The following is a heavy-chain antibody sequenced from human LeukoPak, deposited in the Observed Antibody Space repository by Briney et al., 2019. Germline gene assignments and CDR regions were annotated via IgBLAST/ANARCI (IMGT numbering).Heavy chain of an antibody. J-gene: IGHJ4*02. CDR2: LSGSGYNT. CDR3: AKDPYGTRYFDY. D-gene: IGHD2-2*01. Sequence: GGSLRLSCAASGFTFSSHALSWVRQAPGKELEWVSSLSGSGYNTYYADSVKGRFTISRDNSKNTVYLQMNSLRAEDTAVYYCAKDPYGTRYFDYWGQGTLVIVSS. V-gene: IGHV3-23*01. CDR1: GFTFSSHA.